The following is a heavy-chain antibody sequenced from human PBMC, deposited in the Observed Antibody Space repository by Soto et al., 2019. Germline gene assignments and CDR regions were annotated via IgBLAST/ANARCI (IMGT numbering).Heavy chain of an antibody. V-gene: IGHV3-15*07. Sequence: EMQLVQSGGGLVQPGGSLRLSCVASRFNFSADWLNWIRQAPGKGLEWVGRIKPKSEGETAEYTAPVRGRFTISRDDSQNTLHLQMDSLNTDDTAVYYCATVPYGSGPTWGLGVLVTVSS. CDR3: ATVPYGSGPT. CDR1: RFNFSADW. D-gene: IGHD6-19*01. CDR2: IKPKSEGETA. J-gene: IGHJ4*02.